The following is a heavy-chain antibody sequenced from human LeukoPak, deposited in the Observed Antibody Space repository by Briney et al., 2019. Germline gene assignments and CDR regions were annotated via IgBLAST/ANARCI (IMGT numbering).Heavy chain of an antibody. V-gene: IGHV3-30-3*01. CDR2: ISYDGSSK. CDR1: GFTFSSYA. CDR3: ARERANDAFDV. J-gene: IGHJ3*01. Sequence: TGGSLRLSCAASGFTFSSYAMHWVRQAPGKGLEWVAVISYDGSSKYYADSVKGRFTISRDNSKNTLYLQMNSLRSQDTAVYYCARERANDAFDVWGQGTMVTVSS.